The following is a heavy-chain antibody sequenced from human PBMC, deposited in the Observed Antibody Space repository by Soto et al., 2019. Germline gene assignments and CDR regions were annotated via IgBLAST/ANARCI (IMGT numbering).Heavy chain of an antibody. CDR1: GGSISSSSYY. Sequence: SETLSLTCPVSGGSISSSSYYWGWIRQPPGKGLEWIGSIYYSGSTYYNPSLKSRVTISVDTSKNQFSLKLSSVTAADTAVYYCARHTPAISISDHWGQGTLVTVS. V-gene: IGHV4-39*01. CDR2: IYYSGST. J-gene: IGHJ4*02. D-gene: IGHD2-15*01. CDR3: ARHTPAISISDH.